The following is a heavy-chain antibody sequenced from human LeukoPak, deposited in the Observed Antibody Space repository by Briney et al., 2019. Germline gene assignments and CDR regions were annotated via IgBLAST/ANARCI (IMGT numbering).Heavy chain of an antibody. Sequence: GGCLRLSCAASGFTFSSYSMNWVRQAPGKGREWVSYISSSSSTIYYADSVKGRFTISRDNAKNSLYLQMNSLRAEDTAVYYCARVLRYFDWLSPPDYWGQGTLVTVSS. CDR2: ISSSSSTI. CDR3: ARVLRYFDWLSPPDY. V-gene: IGHV3-48*01. D-gene: IGHD3-9*01. J-gene: IGHJ4*02. CDR1: GFTFSSYS.